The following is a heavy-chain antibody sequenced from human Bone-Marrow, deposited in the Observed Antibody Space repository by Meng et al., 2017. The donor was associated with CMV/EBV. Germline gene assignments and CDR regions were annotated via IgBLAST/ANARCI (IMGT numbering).Heavy chain of an antibody. CDR3: ARDCSSTSCCI. D-gene: IGHD2-2*01. CDR2: ISSSSSYI. V-gene: IGHV3-21*01. CDR1: GFTFSSYS. Sequence: GESLKISCAASGFTFSSYSMNWVRQAPGKGLEWVSSISSSSSYIYYADSVKGRFTISRDNAKNSLYLQMNSLRAEDTAEYYCARDCSSTSCCIWGQGTMVTVSS. J-gene: IGHJ3*02.